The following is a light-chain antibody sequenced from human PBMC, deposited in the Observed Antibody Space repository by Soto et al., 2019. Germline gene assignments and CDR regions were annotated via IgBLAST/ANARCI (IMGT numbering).Light chain of an antibody. V-gene: IGLV2-14*01. CDR3: NSYTGSSTSV. Sequence: QSALTQPASVSGSPGQSITISCTGTSGDVGGYNYVSWYQQHPGKAPKLIIYEVSNRPSGVSDRFSGSKSGNTASLTISGLQAEDEADYYCNSYTGSSTSVFGTGTQLTVL. J-gene: IGLJ7*01. CDR2: EVS. CDR1: SGDVGGYNY.